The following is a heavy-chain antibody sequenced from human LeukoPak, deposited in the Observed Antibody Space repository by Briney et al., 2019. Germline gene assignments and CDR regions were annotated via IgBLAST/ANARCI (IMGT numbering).Heavy chain of an antibody. D-gene: IGHD3-22*01. Sequence: PSETLSLTCTVSGASISSYYWSWIRQPPGKGLEWIGYIYYSGSTNYNPSLKSRVTISVDTSNNRFSLRLSSVTAADTAVYYCARHRYYYDSSGYYYQPWGQGTLVTV. J-gene: IGHJ5*02. CDR3: ARHRYYYDSSGYYYQP. V-gene: IGHV4-59*01. CDR1: GASISSYY. CDR2: IYYSGST.